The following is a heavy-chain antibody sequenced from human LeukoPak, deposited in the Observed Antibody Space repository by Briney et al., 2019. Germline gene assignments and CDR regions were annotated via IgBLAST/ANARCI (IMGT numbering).Heavy chain of an antibody. CDR2: ISAYNGNT. V-gene: IGHV1-18*01. Sequence: GASVKVSCKASGYTFTSYGISWVRQAPGQGLEWMGWISAYNGNTNYAQKLQGRVTMTTDTSTSTAYMELRSLRSDDTAVYYCARGLITIFGVASFDPWGQGTLVTVSS. D-gene: IGHD3-3*01. CDR3: ARGLITIFGVASFDP. J-gene: IGHJ5*02. CDR1: GYTFTSYG.